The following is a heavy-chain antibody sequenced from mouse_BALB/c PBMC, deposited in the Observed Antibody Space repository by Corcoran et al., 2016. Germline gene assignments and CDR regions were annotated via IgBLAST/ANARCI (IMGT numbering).Heavy chain of an antibody. CDR1: GYSFTGYT. Sequence: EVQLQQSGPELVKPGASMKISCKASGYSFTGYTMNWVKQSHGKNLELIGLINPYNGGTSYNQKFKGKATLTVDKASSTAYMELRSLTSEDIAGYYCARWGITTFDYWGQGTTVTVSS. D-gene: IGHD1-1*01. CDR3: ARWGITTFDY. CDR2: INPYNGGT. V-gene: IGHV1-18*01. J-gene: IGHJ2*01.